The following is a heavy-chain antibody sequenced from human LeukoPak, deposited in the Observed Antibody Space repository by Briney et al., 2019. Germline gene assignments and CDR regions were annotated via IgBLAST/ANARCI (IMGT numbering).Heavy chain of an antibody. CDR2: IKEDGSEK. CDR3: VRSGGY. D-gene: IGHD1-26*01. CDR1: GFTFSSHW. V-gene: IGHV3-7*05. J-gene: IGHJ4*02. Sequence: GRSLRLSCAASGFTFSSHWMNWVRQAPGKGLEWVANIKEDGSEKYYVDYVKGRFTISRDNAKNSLCLQMNSLRAEDTAIYYCVRSGGYWGQGTLVTVSS.